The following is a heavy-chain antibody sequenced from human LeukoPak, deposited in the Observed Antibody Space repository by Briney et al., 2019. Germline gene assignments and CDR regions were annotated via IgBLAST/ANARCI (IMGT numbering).Heavy chain of an antibody. Sequence: ASVKVSCKASGYTFTSYGISWVRQAPGQGLEWMGWISAYNGNTNYAQKLQGRVTMTTDTSTSTAYIELRSLRSDDTAVYYCARYYHIVHPNWFDPWGQGTLVTVSS. V-gene: IGHV1-18*01. J-gene: IGHJ5*02. CDR2: ISAYNGNT. D-gene: IGHD2-21*01. CDR1: GYTFTSYG. CDR3: ARYYHIVHPNWFDP.